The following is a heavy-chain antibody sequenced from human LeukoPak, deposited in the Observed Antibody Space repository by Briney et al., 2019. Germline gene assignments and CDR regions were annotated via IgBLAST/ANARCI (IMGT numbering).Heavy chain of an antibody. D-gene: IGHD2-15*01. V-gene: IGHV3-21*01. J-gene: IGHJ4*02. CDR3: ARLYCTGGSCYGKYYFDY. CDR2: ISGDSSYI. Sequence: GGSLRLSCAASGFTFSRSAMDWVRQAPGKGLEWVSSISGDSSYIYYADSVKGRFTISRDNTKNSPSLQMNSLRADDTAVYYCARLYCTGGSCYGKYYFDYWGQGALVTVSS. CDR1: GFTFSRSA.